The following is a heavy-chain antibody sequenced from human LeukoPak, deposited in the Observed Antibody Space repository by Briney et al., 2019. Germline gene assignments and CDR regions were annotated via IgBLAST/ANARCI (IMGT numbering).Heavy chain of an antibody. J-gene: IGHJ3*02. Sequence: PGGALRLSCAASGFTFSSYSMNWVRQAPGKGLEWVSSISISSSYIYYADSVKGRFTISRDNAKNSLYLQMNSLRAEDTAVYYCAREDPEHWWFGDPPLGVNDAFDIWGQGTMVTVSS. V-gene: IGHV3-21*01. CDR2: ISISSSYI. D-gene: IGHD3-10*01. CDR1: GFTFSSYS. CDR3: AREDPEHWWFGDPPLGVNDAFDI.